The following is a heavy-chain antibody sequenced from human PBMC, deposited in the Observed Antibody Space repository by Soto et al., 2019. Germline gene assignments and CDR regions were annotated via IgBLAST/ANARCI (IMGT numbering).Heavy chain of an antibody. V-gene: IGHV1-3*01. CDR1: GYTFTSYA. CDR2: INAGNGNT. J-gene: IGHJ4*02. CDR3: ARDRYIVATTLPDY. Sequence: ASVKVSCKASGYTFTSYAMHWVRQAPGQRLEWMGWINAGNGNTKYAQKFQGRVTITRDTSASTAYMELSSLRSEDTAVYYCARDRYIVATTLPDYWGQGTLVTVSS. D-gene: IGHD5-12*01.